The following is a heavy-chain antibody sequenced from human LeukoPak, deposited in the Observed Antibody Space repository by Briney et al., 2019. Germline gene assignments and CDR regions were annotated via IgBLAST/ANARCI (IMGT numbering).Heavy chain of an antibody. CDR2: ISSSSSYI. CDR1: GFTFSSYA. J-gene: IGHJ4*02. CDR3: ARDLGIAAASLAY. Sequence: GALRLSCAASGFTFSSYAMHWVRQAPGKGLEWVSSISSSSSYIYYADSVKGRFTISRDNAKNSLYLQMNSLRAEDTAVYYCARDLGIAAASLAYWGQGTLVTVSS. D-gene: IGHD6-13*01. V-gene: IGHV3-21*01.